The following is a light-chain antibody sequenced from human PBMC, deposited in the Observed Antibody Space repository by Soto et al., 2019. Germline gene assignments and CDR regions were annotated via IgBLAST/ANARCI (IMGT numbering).Light chain of an antibody. Sequence: DVVLTQSPLSLPVTLGQPASISCRSSQSLVHSDGNTYLDWFQQRPGQSPRRLIYKISNRDSGVPVRCSGSGSGTDFALKISRVEAEDVEVYFCMQTTHWPFTFGHGTKVDIK. J-gene: IGKJ3*01. CDR3: MQTTHWPFT. V-gene: IGKV2-30*02. CDR1: QSLVHSDGNTY. CDR2: KIS.